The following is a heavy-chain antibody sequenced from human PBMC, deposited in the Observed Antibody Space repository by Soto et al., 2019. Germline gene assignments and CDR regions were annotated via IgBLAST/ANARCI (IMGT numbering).Heavy chain of an antibody. J-gene: IGHJ4*02. V-gene: IGHV4-59*01. CDR2: IYYTGST. Sequence: SXTLSLTCTVSGDSIKHYYWSWIRQPPGKRLEWIGYIYYTGSTTYNPSLESRVTMSVDTSKNQFYLKLSSVNAADTAVYYCAKYRRTEEEGFTLDSWGRGTLVPVSS. CDR1: GDSIKHYY. CDR3: AKYRRTEEEGFTLDS. D-gene: IGHD3-16*02.